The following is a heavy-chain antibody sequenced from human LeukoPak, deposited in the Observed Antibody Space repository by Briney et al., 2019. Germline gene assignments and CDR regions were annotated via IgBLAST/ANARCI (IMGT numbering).Heavy chain of an antibody. Sequence: GGSLRLSCAASGFTFSSYGMHWVRQAPGKGLEWVAFIRYDGSNKYYADSVKGRFTISRDNSKNTLYLQMNSLRAEDTAVYYCAKDPASIYSPDYFYYYMDVWGKGTTVTISS. CDR3: AKDPASIYSPDYFYYYMDV. V-gene: IGHV3-30*02. D-gene: IGHD5-18*01. CDR1: GFTFSSYG. J-gene: IGHJ6*03. CDR2: IRYDGSNK.